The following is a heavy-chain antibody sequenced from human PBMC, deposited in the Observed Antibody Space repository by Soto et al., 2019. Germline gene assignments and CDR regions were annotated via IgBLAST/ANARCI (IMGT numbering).Heavy chain of an antibody. D-gene: IGHD6-19*01. Sequence: PGGSLRLSCAASGFTFSIYPMSWVRQAPGKGLEWVSVTSGGGDITYYADSVKGRFSISRDNSKNTLSLQMNSLRVEDTAVYYCAKGISGWSELHYWGQGALVTVSS. CDR1: GFTFSIYP. J-gene: IGHJ4*02. CDR3: AKGISGWSELHY. CDR2: TSGGGDIT. V-gene: IGHV3-23*01.